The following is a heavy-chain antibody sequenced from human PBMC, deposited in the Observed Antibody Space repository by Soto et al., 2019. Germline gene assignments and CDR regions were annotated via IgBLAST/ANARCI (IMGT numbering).Heavy chain of an antibody. Sequence: HRDRQAPGKGLEWVAVIWYDGSNKYYADSVKGRFTISRDNSKNTLYLQMNSLRAEDTAVYYCARDREGYCSSTSCYASSLDYWGQGTLVTVSS. CDR2: IWYDGSNK. D-gene: IGHD2-2*01. J-gene: IGHJ4*02. V-gene: IGHV3-33*01. CDR3: ARDREGYCSSTSCYASSLDY.